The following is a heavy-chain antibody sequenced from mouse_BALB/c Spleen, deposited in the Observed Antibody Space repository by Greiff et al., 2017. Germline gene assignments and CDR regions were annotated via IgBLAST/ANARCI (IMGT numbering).Heavy chain of an antibody. V-gene: IGHV3-6*02. CDR3: ARGTTATTFDY. CDR2: ISYDGSN. J-gene: IGHJ2*01. CDR1: GYSITSGYY. D-gene: IGHD1-2*01. Sequence: EVKLMESGPDLVKPSQSLSLTCTVTGYSITSGYYWNWIRQFPGNKLEWMGYISYDGSNNYNPSLKNRISITRDTSKNQFFLKLNSVTTEDTATYYCARGTTATTFDYWGQGTTLTVSS.